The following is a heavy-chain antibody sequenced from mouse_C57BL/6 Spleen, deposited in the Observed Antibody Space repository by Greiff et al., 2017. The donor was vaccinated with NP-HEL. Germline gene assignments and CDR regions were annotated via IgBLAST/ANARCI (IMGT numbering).Heavy chain of an antibody. CDR1: GYAFSSSW. D-gene: IGHD2-5*01. CDR2: IYPGDGDT. CDR3: AKPPYYSTAWFAY. V-gene: IGHV1-82*01. Sequence: QVQLQQSGPELVKPGASVKISCKASGYAFSSSWMNWVKQRPGKGLEWIGRIYPGDGDTNYNGKFKGKATLTADKSSSTAYMQLSSLTSEDSAVYFCAKPPYYSTAWFAYWGQGTLVTVSA. J-gene: IGHJ3*01.